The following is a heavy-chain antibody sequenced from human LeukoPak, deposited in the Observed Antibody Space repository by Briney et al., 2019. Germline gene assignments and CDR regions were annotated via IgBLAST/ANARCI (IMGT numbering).Heavy chain of an antibody. D-gene: IGHD1/OR15-1a*01. Sequence: LGESLKISCKVSGYILINNWIGWVRQVPGKGLEWMGLIYPGYSDAKYSPSFQGQVTISADKSISTAYLQWSSLKASDTAMYYCATLLNKRSSIDYWGQGTLVTVSS. V-gene: IGHV5-51*01. CDR1: GYILINNW. J-gene: IGHJ4*02. CDR3: ATLLNKRSSIDY. CDR2: IYPGYSDA.